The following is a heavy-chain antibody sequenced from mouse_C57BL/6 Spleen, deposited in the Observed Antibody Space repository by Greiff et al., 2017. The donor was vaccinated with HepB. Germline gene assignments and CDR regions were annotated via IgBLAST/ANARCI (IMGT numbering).Heavy chain of an antibody. Sequence: QVQLQQPGAELVRPGSSVKLSCKASGYTFTSYWMDWVKQRPGQGLEWIGNIYPSDSETHYNQKFKDKATLTVDKSSSTAYMQLSSLTSEDSAVYYCARGDSSGYDYFDYWGQGTTLTVSS. CDR2: IYPSDSET. V-gene: IGHV1-61*01. D-gene: IGHD3-2*02. CDR1: GYTFTSYW. CDR3: ARGDSSGYDYFDY. J-gene: IGHJ2*01.